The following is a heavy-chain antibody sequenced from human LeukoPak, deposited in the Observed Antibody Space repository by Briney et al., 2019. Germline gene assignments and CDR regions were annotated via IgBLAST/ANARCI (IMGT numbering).Heavy chain of an antibody. V-gene: IGHV3-21*01. CDR1: GFTFSSFS. CDR3: ARTPRYWFDY. Sequence: GGSLRLSCAASGFTFSSFSVHWVRQAPGGGLAWVSSISGSGTYIYYADSVKGRCTISRDNAKNSLYLQMNSLRAEDTAVYYCARTPRYWFDYWGQGTLVTVSS. D-gene: IGHD2-21*01. CDR2: ISGSGTYI. J-gene: IGHJ4*02.